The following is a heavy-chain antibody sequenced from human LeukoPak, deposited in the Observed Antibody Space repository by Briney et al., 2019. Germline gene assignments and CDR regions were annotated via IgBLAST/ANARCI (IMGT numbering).Heavy chain of an antibody. Sequence: GGSLRLSSAASGFIFSDYNMNWVRQAPGKGLEWVSYISSGSSTIYYADSVKGRFTISRDNAKNSLYLQMNSLTDEDTAVYYCAREPPGNYDSSGYYYAYFDCWGQGTLVTVSS. CDR3: AREPPGNYDSSGYYYAYFDC. J-gene: IGHJ4*02. D-gene: IGHD3-22*01. CDR2: ISSGSSTI. CDR1: GFIFSDYN. V-gene: IGHV3-48*02.